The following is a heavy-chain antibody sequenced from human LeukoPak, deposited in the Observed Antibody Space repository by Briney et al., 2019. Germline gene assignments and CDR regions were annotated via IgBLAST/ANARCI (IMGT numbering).Heavy chain of an antibody. J-gene: IGHJ4*02. D-gene: IGHD3-10*01. CDR2: IDQDGSAE. Sequence: GGSLRLSCAASGFTFSNYWMSWVRQSPGRGLEWVANIDQDGSAEYYVDSVGGRFTVSRDNAKKSLYLQIDSLRAEDTAVYYCARADNYGSILDYWGRGTLVTVSS. CDR1: GFTFSNYW. CDR3: ARADNYGSILDY. V-gene: IGHV3-7*04.